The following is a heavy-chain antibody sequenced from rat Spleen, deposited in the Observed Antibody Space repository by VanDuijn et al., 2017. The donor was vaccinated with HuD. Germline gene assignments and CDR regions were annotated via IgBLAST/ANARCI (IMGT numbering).Heavy chain of an antibody. Sequence: EVQLVESGGGLVQPGRSLKLSCVASGFTFNNYWMTWIRQAPGKGLEWVASITNTGGSTYYPDSVRGRFTISRDNAKSTLYIQMDSLRSEDTASYYCARHGLYNNYGWFAYWCQGTLVTVSS. V-gene: IGHV5-31*01. D-gene: IGHD1-10*01. CDR1: GFTFNNYW. J-gene: IGHJ3*01. CDR3: ARHGLYNNYGWFAY. CDR2: ITNTGGST.